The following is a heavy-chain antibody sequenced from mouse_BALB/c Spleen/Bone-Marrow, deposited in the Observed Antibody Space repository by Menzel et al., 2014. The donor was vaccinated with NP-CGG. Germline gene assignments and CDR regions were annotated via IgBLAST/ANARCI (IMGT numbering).Heavy chain of an antibody. CDR2: IDPANGNT. D-gene: IGHD3-2*01. Sequence: EVKLQESGAELVKPGASVKLSCTASGFNIKDTYMHWVKQRPEQGLEWIGRIDPANGNTKYDPKFQGKATITADTSSNTAHLQLSSLTSEDTAVYYCATTDSSGVFAYWGQGTLVTVSA. CDR1: GFNIKDTY. J-gene: IGHJ3*01. CDR3: ATTDSSGVFAY. V-gene: IGHV14-3*02.